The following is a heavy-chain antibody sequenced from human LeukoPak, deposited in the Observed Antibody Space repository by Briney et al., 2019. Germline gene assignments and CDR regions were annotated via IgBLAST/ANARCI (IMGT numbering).Heavy chain of an antibody. Sequence: SETLSLTCSVSGGSFTGSSYYWGWIRQPPGEGLEWIGSMYYSGSTYYNPSLKSRVTISVDTSKNQFSLKLSSVTAADTAVYYCARHYYDSTGYYYFDYGGQGTLVTVSS. J-gene: IGHJ4*02. CDR1: GGSFTGSSYY. D-gene: IGHD3-22*01. CDR2: MYYSGST. CDR3: ARHYYDSTGYYYFDY. V-gene: IGHV4-39*01.